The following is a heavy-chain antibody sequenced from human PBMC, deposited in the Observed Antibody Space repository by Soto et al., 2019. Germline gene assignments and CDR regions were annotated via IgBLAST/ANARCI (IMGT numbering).Heavy chain of an antibody. CDR3: ARDMVRGMDV. V-gene: IGHV3-66*01. CDR2: IYSGGST. D-gene: IGHD3-10*01. CDR1: GITFNNHA. Sequence: PGGSLRLSCAASGITFNNHALSWVRQAPGKGLEWVSVIYSGGSTYYADSVKGRFTISRDNSKNTLYLQMNSLRAEDTAVYYCARDMVRGMDVWGQGTTVTVSS. J-gene: IGHJ6*02.